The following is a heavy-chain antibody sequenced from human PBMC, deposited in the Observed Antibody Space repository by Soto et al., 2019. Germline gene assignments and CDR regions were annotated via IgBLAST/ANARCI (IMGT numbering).Heavy chain of an antibody. V-gene: IGHV3-30*18. CDR3: AKGPGTTYFGDVFDY. J-gene: IGHJ4*02. CDR2: ISYDGSNK. Sequence: GGSLRLSCAASGFTFSSYGMHWVRQAPGKGLEWVAVISYDGSNKYYADSVKGRFTISRDNSKNTLYLQMNSLRAEDTAVYYCAKGPGTTYFGDVFDYWGQGTLVTVSS. CDR1: GFTFSSYG. D-gene: IGHD3-9*01.